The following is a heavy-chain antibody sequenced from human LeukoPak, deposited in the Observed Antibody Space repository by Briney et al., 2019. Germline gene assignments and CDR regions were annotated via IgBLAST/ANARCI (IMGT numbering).Heavy chain of an antibody. CDR2: ISGSGGST. D-gene: IGHD3-10*01. V-gene: IGHV3-23*01. Sequence: GGSLRLSCAASGFTFSSYTMHWIRQAPGKGLEWVSAISGSGGSTYYADSVKGRFTISRDNAKNALYLQMNSLRDEDTAMYYCARADRNYGYLFAFWGQGTLVTVSS. CDR3: ARADRNYGYLFAF. J-gene: IGHJ4*02. CDR1: GFTFSSYT.